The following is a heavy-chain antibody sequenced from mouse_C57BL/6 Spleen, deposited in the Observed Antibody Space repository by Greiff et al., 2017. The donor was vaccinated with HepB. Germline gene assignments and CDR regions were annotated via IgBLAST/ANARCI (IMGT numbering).Heavy chain of an antibody. CDR1: GFTFSSYT. CDR2: ISGGGGNT. V-gene: IGHV5-9*01. Sequence: EVQVVESGGGLVKPGGSLKLSCAASGFTFSSYTMSWVRQTPEKRLEWVATISGGGGNTYYPDSVKGRFTISRDNAKNTLYLQMSSLRSEDTALYYCARRLGGYYAMDYWGQGTSVTVSS. J-gene: IGHJ4*01. D-gene: IGHD4-1*01. CDR3: ARRLGGYYAMDY.